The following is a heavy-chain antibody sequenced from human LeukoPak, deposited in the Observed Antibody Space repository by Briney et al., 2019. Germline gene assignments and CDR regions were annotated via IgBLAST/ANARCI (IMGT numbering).Heavy chain of an antibody. CDR2: IYSGGST. CDR3: ARMREPYSSSPKALDY. Sequence: GGSLRLSCAASGFTVSSNYMSWVRQAPGKGLEWVSVIYSGGSTDYPDSVKGRFIISRDNSKNMLYLQMNSLRAEDTAVYYCARMREPYSSSPKALDYWGQGTLVTASS. CDR1: GFTVSSNY. D-gene: IGHD6-6*01. V-gene: IGHV3-66*01. J-gene: IGHJ4*02.